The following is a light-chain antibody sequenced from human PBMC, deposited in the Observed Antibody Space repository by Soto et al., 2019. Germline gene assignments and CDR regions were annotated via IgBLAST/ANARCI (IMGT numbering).Light chain of an antibody. CDR2: KAS. Sequence: DIQMTQSPSTLSASVGDRVTITCRASQSISSWLAWFQQKPGKAPKLLIYKASSVESGVPSRFSGSGSGTEFTLTISSLQPDDFATYYCQQYNSYSWTFGQGTKVEIK. CDR1: QSISSW. CDR3: QQYNSYSWT. J-gene: IGKJ1*01. V-gene: IGKV1-5*03.